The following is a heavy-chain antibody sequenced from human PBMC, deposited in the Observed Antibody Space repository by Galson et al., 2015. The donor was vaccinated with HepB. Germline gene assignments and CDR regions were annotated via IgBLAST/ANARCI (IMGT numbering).Heavy chain of an antibody. CDR2: IYSGGST. Sequence: SLRLSCAASGFTVSSNYMSWVRQAPGKGLEWVSVIYSGGSTYYADSVKGRFTISRDNSKNTLYLQMNSLRAEDTAVYYCARDGSGYVYFDYWGQGTLVTVSS. D-gene: IGHD5-12*01. V-gene: IGHV3-66*01. CDR1: GFTVSSNY. J-gene: IGHJ4*02. CDR3: ARDGSGYVYFDY.